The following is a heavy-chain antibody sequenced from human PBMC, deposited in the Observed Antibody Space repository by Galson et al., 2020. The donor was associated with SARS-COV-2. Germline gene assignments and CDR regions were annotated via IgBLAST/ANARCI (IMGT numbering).Heavy chain of an antibody. CDR1: GFTSSSYW. V-gene: IGHV3-74*01. CDR3: AREWTIVGARSYYFDY. D-gene: IGHD1-26*01. J-gene: IGHJ4*02. Sequence: GESLKISCAASGFTSSSYWMHWVRQVPGKGLVWVSRINSDGSSTSYADSVKGRFTISRDNAKNTLYLQMNSLRAEDTAVYYCAREWTIVGARSYYFDYWGQGTLVTFSS. CDR2: INSDGSST.